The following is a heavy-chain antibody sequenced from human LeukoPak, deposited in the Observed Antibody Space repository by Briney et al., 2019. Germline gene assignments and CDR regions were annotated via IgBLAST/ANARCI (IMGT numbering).Heavy chain of an antibody. CDR1: GGTFNTYA. CDR3: AREGDVFGPFDS. V-gene: IGHV1-69*04. D-gene: IGHD3-16*01. Sequence: SVKVSCKASGGTFNTYAISWVRQAPGQGLEWLGRIVPVLEATKYSQKLEGRVTITADKSTVTAYMEVNGLRPDDTAVYYCAREGDVFGPFDSWGQGTLVTVSS. CDR2: IVPVLEAT. J-gene: IGHJ4*02.